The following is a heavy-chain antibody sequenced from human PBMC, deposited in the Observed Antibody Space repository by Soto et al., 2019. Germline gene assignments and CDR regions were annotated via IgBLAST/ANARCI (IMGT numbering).Heavy chain of an antibody. CDR1: GGSISSGGYY. J-gene: IGHJ5*02. CDR2: IYYSGST. V-gene: IGHV4-31*03. Sequence: SETLSLTCTVSGGSISSGGYYWSWIRQHPGKGLEWIGYIYYSGSTYYNPSLKSRVTISVDTSKNQFSLKLSSVTAAETAVYYCARNSVTMVRGVRWWFDPWGQGTLVTVSS. CDR3: ARNSVTMVRGVRWWFDP. D-gene: IGHD3-10*01.